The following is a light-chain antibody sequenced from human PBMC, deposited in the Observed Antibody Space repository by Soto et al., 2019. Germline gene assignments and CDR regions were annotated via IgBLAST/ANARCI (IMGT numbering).Light chain of an antibody. J-gene: IGLJ3*02. CDR1: SSDVENYSL. CDR2: DVS. CDR3: SSYSSSTVV. V-gene: IGLV2-14*02. Sequence: QSVLSQPASVSGSPGQSITISCTGTSSDVENYSLVSWYQQHPGKAPQLIIYDVSNRPSGALDRFSGSKSGNTASLTISGLQAEDEADYYCSSYSSSTVVFGGGTKLTVL.